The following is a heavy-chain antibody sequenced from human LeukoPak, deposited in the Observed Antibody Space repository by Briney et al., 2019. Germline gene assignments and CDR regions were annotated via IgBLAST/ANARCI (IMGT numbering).Heavy chain of an antibody. CDR3: AREEYYDSSGYYFYYYGMDV. J-gene: IGHJ6*02. D-gene: IGHD3-22*01. CDR2: ISSSGSTI. CDR1: GFTFSDYY. Sequence: KPGGSLRLSCAASGFTFSDYYMSWIRQAPGKGLEWVSYISSSGSTIYYADSVKGRFTISRDNAKNSLYLQMNSLRAEDTAVYYCAREEYYDSSGYYFYYYGMDVWGQGTTVTVSS. V-gene: IGHV3-11*01.